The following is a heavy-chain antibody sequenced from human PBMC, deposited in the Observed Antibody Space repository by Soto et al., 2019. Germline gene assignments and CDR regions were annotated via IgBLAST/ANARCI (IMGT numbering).Heavy chain of an antibody. CDR3: AREGFLEWLFPRYYYYMDV. CDR1: GGSISSSSYY. Sequence: QLQLQESGPGLVKPSETLSLTCTVSGGSISSSSYYWGWIRQPPGKGLEWIGSIYYSGSTYYNPSLKSRVTISVDTSKNQFSLKLSSVTAADTAVYYCAREGFLEWLFPRYYYYMDVWGKGTTVTVSS. J-gene: IGHJ6*03. D-gene: IGHD3-3*01. V-gene: IGHV4-39*02. CDR2: IYYSGST.